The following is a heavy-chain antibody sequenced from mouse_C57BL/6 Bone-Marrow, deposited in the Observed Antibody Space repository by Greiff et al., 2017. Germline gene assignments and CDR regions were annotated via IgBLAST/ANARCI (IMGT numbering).Heavy chain of an antibody. CDR3: AREGDYPRFDY. CDR1: GYTFTSYW. CDR2: IDPSDSYT. Sequence: QVQLQQPGAELVKPGASVKLSCKASGYTFTSYWMQWVKQRPGQGLEWIGEIDPSDSYTNYNQKFKGKATLTVDTSSSPAYMQLSSLTSEDSAVYYCAREGDYPRFDYWGQGTTLTVSS. J-gene: IGHJ2*01. V-gene: IGHV1-50*01. D-gene: IGHD2-4*01.